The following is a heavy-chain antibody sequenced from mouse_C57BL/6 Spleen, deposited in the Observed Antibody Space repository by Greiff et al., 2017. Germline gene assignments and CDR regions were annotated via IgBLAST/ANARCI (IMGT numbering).Heavy chain of an antibody. Sequence: QVQLQQSGPELVKPGASVKISCKASGYAFSSSWMNWVKQRPGKGLEWIGRIYPGDGDTNYNGKFKGKATLTADKSSSTAYMQLSSLTSEDSAVYFCARERNYDYDRFAYWGQGTLVTVSA. V-gene: IGHV1-82*01. CDR3: ARERNYDYDRFAY. J-gene: IGHJ3*01. CDR2: IYPGDGDT. CDR1: GYAFSSSW. D-gene: IGHD2-4*01.